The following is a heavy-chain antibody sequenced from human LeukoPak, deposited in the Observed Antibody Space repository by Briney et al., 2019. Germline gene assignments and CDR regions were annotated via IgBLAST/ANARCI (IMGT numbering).Heavy chain of an antibody. CDR2: IYTSGST. J-gene: IGHJ5*02. CDR3: ARSYCSSTSCYNGFDP. V-gene: IGHV4-4*07. CDR1: GGSISSYY. D-gene: IGHD2-2*01. Sequence: SETLSLTCTVSGGSISSYYWSWIRQPAGKGLEWIGRIYTSGSTNYNPSLKSRVTMSVDTSKNQFSLKLSSVTAADTAVYYCARSYCSSTSCYNGFDPWGQGTLVTVSS.